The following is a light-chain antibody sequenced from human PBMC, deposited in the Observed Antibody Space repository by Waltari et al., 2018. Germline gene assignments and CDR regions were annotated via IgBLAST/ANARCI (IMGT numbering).Light chain of an antibody. CDR3: MQGTYWPRT. V-gene: IGKV2-30*02. Sequence: DVVMTQSPLSLPVTLGQPASISCRPSQGLVHSDGNTYLNWFQQVPGQSPRRLIYKVSNRYSGIPDRVSAGGSGTDVTLKISRLEAGDVGVYFCMQGTYWPRTFGQGTKVEIK. CDR2: KVS. J-gene: IGKJ1*01. CDR1: QGLVHSDGNTY.